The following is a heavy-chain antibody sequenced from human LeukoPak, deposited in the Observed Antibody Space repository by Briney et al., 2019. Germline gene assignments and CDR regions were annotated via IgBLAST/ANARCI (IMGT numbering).Heavy chain of an antibody. CDR3: AGFFYDNSGDAFDI. V-gene: IGHV1-69*01. CDR1: GDSFTFTSHA. CDR2: FIPIYGSA. J-gene: IGHJ3*02. D-gene: IGHD3-22*01. Sequence: SVKVSCKASGDSFTFTSHAITWVRQAPGQGLEWMGGFIPIYGSANYAQKFQGRVTIISDEVTRTVYMELSSLRPEDSAVYYCAGFFYDNSGDAFDIWGQGTMVTVSS.